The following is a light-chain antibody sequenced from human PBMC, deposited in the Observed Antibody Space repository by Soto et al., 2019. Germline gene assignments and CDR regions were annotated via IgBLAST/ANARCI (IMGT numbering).Light chain of an antibody. CDR1: QSVSSY. CDR3: QQRSNWPFT. V-gene: IGKV3-11*01. Sequence: EIVLTQSPATLSLSPGEGATLSCRASQSVSSYLAWYQQKPGQAPRLLIYDASNRATGIPARFSGSGSGTDFTLTISSLEAEDFAVYYCQQRSNWPFTFGQGTRLEIK. J-gene: IGKJ5*01. CDR2: DAS.